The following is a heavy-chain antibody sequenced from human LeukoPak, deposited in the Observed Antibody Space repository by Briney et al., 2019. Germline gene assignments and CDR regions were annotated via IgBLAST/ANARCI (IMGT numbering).Heavy chain of an antibody. CDR1: GYTLTELS. CDR3: ATAAAYCGGDCYAPLDY. D-gene: IGHD2-21*02. J-gene: IGHJ4*02. CDR2: FDPGDGET. V-gene: IGHV1-24*01. Sequence: ASVKVSCKVSGYTLTELSMHWVRQAPGKGLEWIGGFDPGDGETIYAQKFQGRVTMTEDTSTDTAYMELSSLRSEDTAVYYCATAAAYCGGDCYAPLDYWGQGTLVTVSS.